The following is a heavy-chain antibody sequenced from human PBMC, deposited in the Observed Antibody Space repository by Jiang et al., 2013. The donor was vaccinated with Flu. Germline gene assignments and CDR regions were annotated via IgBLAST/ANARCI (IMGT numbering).Heavy chain of an antibody. CDR1: GFNLRDHW. CDR2: INQDGSQE. V-gene: IGHV3-7*03. CDR3: ARDHAYAFDI. Sequence: QLLESGGGLVQPGGSLRLSCEGSGFNLRDHWMSWVRQAPGKALEWVANINQDGSQEYYVDSVKGRLAISRDNAKNSLFLQIDSLRAEDTALYYCARDHAYAFDIWGQGTLVSV. J-gene: IGHJ3*02.